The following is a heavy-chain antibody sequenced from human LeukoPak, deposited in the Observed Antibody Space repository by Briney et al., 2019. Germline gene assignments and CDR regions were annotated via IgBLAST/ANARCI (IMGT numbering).Heavy chain of an antibody. V-gene: IGHV3-64*01. Sequence: PGGSLRLSCAASGFTFSSYAMHWVRQAPGKGLEYVSAIGSNGGSTYYANSVKGRFTISRDNSKNTLYLQMGSLRAEDMAVYYCARGYCSSTSCSGDYYYYYMDVWGKGTTVTVSS. D-gene: IGHD2-2*01. CDR1: GFTFSSYA. J-gene: IGHJ6*03. CDR2: IGSNGGST. CDR3: ARGYCSSTSCSGDYYYYYMDV.